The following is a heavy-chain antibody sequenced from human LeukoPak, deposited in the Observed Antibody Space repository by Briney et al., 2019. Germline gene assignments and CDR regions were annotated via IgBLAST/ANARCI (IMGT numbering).Heavy chain of an antibody. Sequence: SETLSLTCAVYGGSFSGYYWSWIRQPPGKGLEWIGEINHSGSTNYNPSLKSRVTISVDTSKNQFSLKLSSVTAADTAVYYCARGGGWLYYFDYWGQGTLVTVSS. CDR3: ARGGGWLYYFDY. CDR2: INHSGST. J-gene: IGHJ4*02. CDR1: GGSFSGYY. V-gene: IGHV4-34*01. D-gene: IGHD5-12*01.